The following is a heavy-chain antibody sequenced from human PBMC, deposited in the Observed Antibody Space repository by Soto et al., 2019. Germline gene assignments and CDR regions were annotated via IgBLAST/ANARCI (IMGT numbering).Heavy chain of an antibody. Sequence: GGSLRLSCTASGFTFSIYAMSWVRQSPGKGLQWVSTITGSGDTTYYGDSVKGRFTISRDNSKNTLYLQMNSLRDEDTAVSYSALWEQWVSNSYHYGLDVWGQGSTIAVS. V-gene: IGHV3-23*01. J-gene: IGHJ6*02. CDR3: ALWEQWVSNSYHYGLDV. CDR2: ITGSGDTT. CDR1: GFTFSIYA. D-gene: IGHD6-19*01.